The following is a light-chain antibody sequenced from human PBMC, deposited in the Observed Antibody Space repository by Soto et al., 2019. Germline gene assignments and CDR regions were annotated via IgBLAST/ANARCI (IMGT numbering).Light chain of an antibody. CDR1: QTVRNNY. Sequence: EFVLTQSPGTLSFSPGERVTLSCRASQTVRNNYLAWYQQKPGQAPRLLIYDASSRATGIPDRFSGSGSGTDFTLTIDGLEPEDFVVYYCQQYGTSPRTFGQGTKVDIK. J-gene: IGKJ1*01. CDR2: DAS. CDR3: QQYGTSPRT. V-gene: IGKV3-20*01.